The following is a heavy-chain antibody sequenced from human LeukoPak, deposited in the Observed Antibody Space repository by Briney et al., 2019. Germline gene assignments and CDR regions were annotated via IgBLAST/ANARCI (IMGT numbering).Heavy chain of an antibody. CDR2: ISSSGSTI. V-gene: IGHV3-48*03. D-gene: IGHD2-15*01. J-gene: IGHJ6*02. CDR1: GFTFSSYE. CDR3: ARDQELLGYYYGMDV. Sequence: GGSLRLSCAASGFTFSSYETNWVRQAPGKGLEWVSYISSSGSTIYYADSVKGRFTISRDNAKNSLYLQMNSLRAEDTAVYYCARDQELLGYYYGMDVWGQGTTVTVSS.